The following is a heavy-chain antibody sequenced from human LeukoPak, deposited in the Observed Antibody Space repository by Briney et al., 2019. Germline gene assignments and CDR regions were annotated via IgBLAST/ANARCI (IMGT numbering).Heavy chain of an antibody. D-gene: IGHD6-19*01. Sequence: SETLSFTCTVSGGSISSYYWSWIRQPPGKGLEWIGYIYYSGSTNYNPSLKSRVTISVDTSKNQFSLKLSSVTAADTAVYYCAGTLAVAGTAIDYWGQGTLVTVSS. CDR3: AGTLAVAGTAIDY. J-gene: IGHJ4*02. V-gene: IGHV4-59*08. CDR1: GGSISSYY. CDR2: IYYSGST.